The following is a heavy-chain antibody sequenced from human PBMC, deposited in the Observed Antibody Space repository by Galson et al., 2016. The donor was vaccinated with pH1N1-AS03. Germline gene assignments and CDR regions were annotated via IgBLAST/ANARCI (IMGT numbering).Heavy chain of an antibody. CDR2: IRYDGINK. J-gene: IGHJ4*02. V-gene: IGHV3-30*02. CDR3: ARWASGYSSGWYYFDY. Sequence: SLRLSCAASGFTFSSYGMHWVRQAPGKGLEWVAFIRYDGINKYYADSVKGRFTISRDNSKNTLYLQMNSLRAEDTAVYYCARWASGYSSGWYYFDYWGQGTLVTVSS. D-gene: IGHD6-19*01. CDR1: GFTFSSYG.